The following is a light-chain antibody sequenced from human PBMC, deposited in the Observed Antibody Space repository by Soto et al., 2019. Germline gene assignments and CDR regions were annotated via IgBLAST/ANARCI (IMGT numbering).Light chain of an antibody. Sequence: EIVLTQSPATLSLSPGERATLPCRASQSVSSYLAWYQQKPGQAPRLLIYEASNRATGIPARFSGSGSGTDFTLTISSLEPEDFAVYYCQQRSNLLTFGGGTKVEIK. CDR3: QQRSNLLT. CDR2: EAS. V-gene: IGKV3-11*01. CDR1: QSVSSY. J-gene: IGKJ4*01.